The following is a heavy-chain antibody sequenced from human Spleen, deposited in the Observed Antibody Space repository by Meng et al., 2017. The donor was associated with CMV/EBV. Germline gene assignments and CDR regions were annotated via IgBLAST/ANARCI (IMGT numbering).Heavy chain of an antibody. CDR3: ARDQQLIPAEYFQH. V-gene: IGHV1-8*01. J-gene: IGHJ1*01. CDR2: MKPNSGNT. CDR1: GYTFSNYD. D-gene: IGHD6-13*01. Sequence: QVQLVQSVAEVKKTGASVKVSCKASGYTFSNYDINWVRQATGQGLEWMGWMKPNSGNTIYAQKVQGRVTMTTDASTNTAYLELRSLRSDDTAVYYCARDQQLIPAEYFQHWGPGTLVTVSS.